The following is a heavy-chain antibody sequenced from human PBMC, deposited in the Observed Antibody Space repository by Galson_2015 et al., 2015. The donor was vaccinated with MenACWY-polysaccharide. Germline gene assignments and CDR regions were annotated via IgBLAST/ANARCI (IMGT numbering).Heavy chain of an antibody. CDR1: GYSFSSYD. Sequence: SVKVSCKASGYSFSSYDINWVRQTTGPGLEWMGWMNPNSGNTGYAQKFQGRVTMTRNTSISIAYMELSSLRSEDTAVYYCARGGKYYYDSSGYLNWFDPWGQGTLVTVSS. CDR3: ARGGKYYYDSSGYLNWFDP. D-gene: IGHD3-22*01. V-gene: IGHV1-8*01. J-gene: IGHJ5*02. CDR2: MNPNSGNT.